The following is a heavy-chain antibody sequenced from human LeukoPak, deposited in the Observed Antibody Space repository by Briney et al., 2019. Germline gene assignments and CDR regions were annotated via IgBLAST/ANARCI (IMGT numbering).Heavy chain of an antibody. Sequence: SETLSLTCTVSGGSISSDGYYCSWIQQPPGKGLEWVGYIRHSGNTYYNPSLKSRVTISVDTSKNQFSLKLSSVTAADTAVYYCARLSGSSWPGYYYYGMDVWGQGTTVTVSS. J-gene: IGHJ6*02. CDR1: GGSISSDGYY. CDR2: IRHSGNT. CDR3: ARLSGSSWPGYYYYGMDV. V-gene: IGHV4-61*08. D-gene: IGHD6-13*01.